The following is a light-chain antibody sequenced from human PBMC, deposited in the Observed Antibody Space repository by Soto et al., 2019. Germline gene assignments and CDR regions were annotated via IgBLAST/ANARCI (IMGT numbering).Light chain of an antibody. CDR1: QGISSA. Sequence: AIQLTQSPSSLSASVGDRVTITCRASQGISSALAWYQQKPGKAPQLLIYDASSLESGVPSRLRGSGAGTDFTLPSSSLRPEDFATYHCQRLDSYPITFGQGTRLE. CDR2: DAS. V-gene: IGKV1-13*02. J-gene: IGKJ5*01. CDR3: QRLDSYPIT.